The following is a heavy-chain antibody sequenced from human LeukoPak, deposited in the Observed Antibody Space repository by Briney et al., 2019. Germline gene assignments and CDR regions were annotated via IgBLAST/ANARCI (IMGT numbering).Heavy chain of an antibody. CDR1: GFTFSSYG. Sequence: GGSLRLSCAASGFTFSSYGMSWVRQAPGKGLEWVSAISGSGGSTYYADSVKGRFTISRDNSKNTLYLQMNSLRAEDTAVYYCAKDQNYDFWSGYRPHDYWGQGTLVTVSS. CDR3: AKDQNYDFWSGYRPHDY. V-gene: IGHV3-23*01. J-gene: IGHJ4*02. CDR2: ISGSGGST. D-gene: IGHD3-3*01.